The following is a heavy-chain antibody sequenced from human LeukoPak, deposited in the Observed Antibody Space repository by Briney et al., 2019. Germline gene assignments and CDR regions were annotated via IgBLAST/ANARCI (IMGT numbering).Heavy chain of an antibody. CDR1: GYTFTGYY. CDR2: INPNSGGT. D-gene: IGHD3-10*01. Sequence: ASVKVSCTASGYTFTGYYMHWVRQAPGQGLEWMGWINPNSGGTNYAQKFQGRVTMTRDTSISTAYMELSRLRSDDTAVYYCARVMGITMVRGVIEYWGQGTLVTVSS. CDR3: ARVMGITMVRGVIEY. J-gene: IGHJ4*02. V-gene: IGHV1-2*02.